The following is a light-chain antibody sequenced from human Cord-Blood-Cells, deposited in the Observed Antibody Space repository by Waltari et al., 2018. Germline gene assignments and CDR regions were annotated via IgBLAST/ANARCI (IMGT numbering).Light chain of an antibody. V-gene: IGKV3-15*01. CDR1: QSFRSN. CDR3: QQYNNWPYS. Sequence: EIVMTQSPATLSVSPGERATLACRSSQSFRSNLAWYQQKPGQAPRFLIYGASTRATGIPARFSGSGSGTEFTLTISSLQSEDFAVYYCQQYNNWPYSFGQGTKLEIK. CDR2: GAS. J-gene: IGKJ2*03.